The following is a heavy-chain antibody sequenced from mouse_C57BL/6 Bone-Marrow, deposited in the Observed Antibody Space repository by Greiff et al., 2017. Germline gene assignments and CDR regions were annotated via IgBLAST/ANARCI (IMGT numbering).Heavy chain of an antibody. J-gene: IGHJ4*01. V-gene: IGHV5-9-1*02. CDR3: TRCYYGSSYNCAMDY. D-gene: IGHD1-1*01. Sequence: DVKLVESGEGLVKPGGSLKLSCAASGFTFSSYAMSWVRQTPEKRLEWVAYISSGGDYIYYADTVKGRFTISRDNARNTLYLQMSSLKSEDTAMYYSTRCYYGSSYNCAMDYWGQGTSVTVSS. CDR1: GFTFSSYA. CDR2: ISSGGDYI.